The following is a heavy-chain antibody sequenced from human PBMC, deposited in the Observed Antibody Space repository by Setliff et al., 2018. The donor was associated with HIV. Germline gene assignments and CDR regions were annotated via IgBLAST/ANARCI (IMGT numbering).Heavy chain of an antibody. CDR3: ARVFPPIRGAPFGVPPGVFDI. V-gene: IGHV4-4*07. CDR1: GGSLSPYY. Sequence: LSLTCSVSGGSLSPYYWSWIRQPAGKGLEWVGRLYPSGSTIYNPSLRSRVTLSVDTSKNQFSLKLSSVTAADTAVYYCARVFPPIRGAPFGVPPGVFDIWGQGSMVTVSS. CDR2: LYPSGST. D-gene: IGHD2-8*01. J-gene: IGHJ3*02.